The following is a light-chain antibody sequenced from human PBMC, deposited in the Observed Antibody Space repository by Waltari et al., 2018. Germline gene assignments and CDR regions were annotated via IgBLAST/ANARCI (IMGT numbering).Light chain of an antibody. CDR3: QSIDVDALT. J-gene: IGLJ2*01. Sequence: SFELTQPPSVSVSPGQTATITCSGDVLPKQYVYWYQQKPGQAPVLLIYKDTERPSGIPERCSGSTSGTGTTVTLTIGGVQAEDEADYYCQSIDVDALTFGGGTKLTVL. V-gene: IGLV3-25*03. CDR2: KDT. CDR1: VLPKQY.